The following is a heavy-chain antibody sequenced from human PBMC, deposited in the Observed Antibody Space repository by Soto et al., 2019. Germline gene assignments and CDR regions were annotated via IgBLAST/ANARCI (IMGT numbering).Heavy chain of an antibody. D-gene: IGHD3-10*01. CDR1: GGTFSSYA. Sequence: QVQLVQSGAEVKKPGSSVKVSCKASGGTFSSYAISWVRQAPGQGLEWMGGIIPIFGTADYAQKFQGRVTIAAVDSTSAAYMGLSSLSSEDTARYYCSIHYVGSGSSSRVGYYYSGLDVWGQWTTVTVSS. CDR2: IIPIFGTA. J-gene: IGHJ6*02. CDR3: SIHYVGSGSSSRVGYYYSGLDV. V-gene: IGHV1-69*12.